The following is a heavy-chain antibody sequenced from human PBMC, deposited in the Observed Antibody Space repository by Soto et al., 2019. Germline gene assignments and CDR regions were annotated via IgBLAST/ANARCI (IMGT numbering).Heavy chain of an antibody. CDR1: GFTFGDYY. Sequence: QVQLVESGGGLVKPGGSLRLSCAASGFTFGDYYMSWIRQAPGKGLEWVSYISSSGSSTYYVDSVRGRFTISRDNAKHSRYLQMDRLGAEDTAVYYCASAAAASPAAWYWGKGPLVPVS. D-gene: IGHD6-25*01. CDR3: ASAAAASPAAWY. V-gene: IGHV3-11*01. J-gene: IGHJ4*02. CDR2: ISSSGSST.